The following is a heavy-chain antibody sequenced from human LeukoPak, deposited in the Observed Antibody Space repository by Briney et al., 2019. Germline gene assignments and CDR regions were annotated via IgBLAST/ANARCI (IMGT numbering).Heavy chain of an antibody. V-gene: IGHV1-2*02. CDR3: ATYSGSYSSDFDY. J-gene: IGHJ4*02. CDR1: GYTFTGYY. Sequence: ASVKVSCKASGYTFTGYYMHWVRRAPGQGLEWMGWINPNSGGTNYAQKFQGRVTMTRDTSISTAYMELSRLRSDDTAVYHCATYSGSYSSDFDYWGQGTLVTVSS. CDR2: INPNSGGT. D-gene: IGHD1-26*01.